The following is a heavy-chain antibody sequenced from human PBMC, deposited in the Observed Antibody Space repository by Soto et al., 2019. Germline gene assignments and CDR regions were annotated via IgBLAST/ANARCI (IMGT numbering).Heavy chain of an antibody. Sequence: QVQLQQWGAGLLKPSETLSLTCAVYGGSFSGYYWSWIRQPPGKGLELIGEINHSGSTNYNPSLKSRVTISVDTSKNQFSLKLSSVTAADTAVYYCARGLLDDYGDYGGGCDYWGQGTLVTVSS. CDR3: ARGLLDDYGDYGGGCDY. CDR1: GGSFSGYY. CDR2: INHSGST. J-gene: IGHJ4*02. V-gene: IGHV4-34*01. D-gene: IGHD4-17*01.